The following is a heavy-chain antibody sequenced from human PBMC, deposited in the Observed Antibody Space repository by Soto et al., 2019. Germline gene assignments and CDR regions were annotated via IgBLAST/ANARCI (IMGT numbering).Heavy chain of an antibody. V-gene: IGHV3-23*01. CDR1: GFTFSSYA. J-gene: IGHJ4*02. CDR2: LSGNSGTT. CDR3: AKGPNFTIFSANDF. Sequence: EVQLWESEGGLVQPGGSLRLSCAASGFTFSSYAMTWVRQAPGKGLEWVSALSGNSGTTYSADSVKGRFTISRDNSRNTLYLQMSSLRAEDTALYYCAKGPNFTIFSANDFWGQGTLVTVSS. D-gene: IGHD3-3*01.